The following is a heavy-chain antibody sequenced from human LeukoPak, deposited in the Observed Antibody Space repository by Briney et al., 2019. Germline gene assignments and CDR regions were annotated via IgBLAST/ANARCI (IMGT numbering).Heavy chain of an antibody. Sequence: GGSLRLSCAASGFIFDDYGMSWVRQAPGKGLEWVSGINWNGGRTGYADSVKGRFTISRDNSKNTLYLQMNSLRAEDTAVYYCAKGEYDFWSGYYRYPFDYWGQGTLVTVSS. J-gene: IGHJ4*02. V-gene: IGHV3-20*04. CDR1: GFIFDDYG. CDR3: AKGEYDFWSGYYRYPFDY. CDR2: INWNGGRT. D-gene: IGHD3-3*01.